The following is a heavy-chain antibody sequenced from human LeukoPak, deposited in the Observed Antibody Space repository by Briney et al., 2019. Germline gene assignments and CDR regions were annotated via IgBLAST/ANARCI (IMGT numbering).Heavy chain of an antibody. J-gene: IGHJ4*02. CDR1: GYTFTGYY. CDR3: ARAPMGWLQPHHDY. V-gene: IGHV1-2*02. CDR2: INPNSGGT. D-gene: IGHD5-24*01. Sequence: ASVKVSCKASGYTFTGYYMHWVRQAPGQGLEWMGWINPNSGGTNYAQKFQGRVTMTRDTSISTAYMELSRLRSDDTAVYYCARAPMGWLQPHHDYWGQGTLVTVSS.